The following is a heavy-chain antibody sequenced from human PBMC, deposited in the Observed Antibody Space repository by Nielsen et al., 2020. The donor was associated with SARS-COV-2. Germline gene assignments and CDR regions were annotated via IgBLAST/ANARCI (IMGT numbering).Heavy chain of an antibody. V-gene: IGHV3-30-3*01. J-gene: IGHJ4*02. CDR2: ISYDGSNK. D-gene: IGHD1-1*01. CDR1: GFTFDDYY. CDR3: ATSRTLDY. Sequence: GESLKISCAASGFTFDDYYMSWIRQAPGKGLEWVAVISYDGSNKYYADSVKGRFTISRDNAENSLYLQMSSLRAEDTAVYYCATSRTLDYWGQGTLVTVSS.